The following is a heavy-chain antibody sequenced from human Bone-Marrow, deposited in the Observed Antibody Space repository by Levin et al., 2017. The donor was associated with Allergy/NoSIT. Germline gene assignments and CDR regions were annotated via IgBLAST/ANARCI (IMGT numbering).Heavy chain of an antibody. CDR2: IYWDDDK. V-gene: IGHV2-5*02. Sequence: ESGPTLVKPTQTLTLTCTFSGFSLSTSGVSVGWIRQPPGKALEWLGLIYWDDDKRYSPSLKSRLTITKDTSKNQVVLTMTNMDPVDTATYYCAHSGHFWSGFFTDNWFDTWGQGTLVTVSS. D-gene: IGHD3-3*02. CDR1: GFSLSTSGVS. J-gene: IGHJ5*02. CDR3: AHSGHFWSGFFTDNWFDT.